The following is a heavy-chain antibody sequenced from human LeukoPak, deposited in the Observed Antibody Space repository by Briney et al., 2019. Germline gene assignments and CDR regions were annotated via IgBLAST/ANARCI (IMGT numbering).Heavy chain of an antibody. V-gene: IGHV1-2*02. J-gene: IGHJ4*02. Sequence: ASVKVSCKASGYTFTGYYMHWVRQAPGQGLEWMGWINPNSGGTNYAQKFQGRVTMTRDTSISTAYMELSRPRSDDTAVYYCARDSTRKGDWDFDYWGQGTLVTVSS. CDR2: INPNSGGT. D-gene: IGHD2-21*02. CDR3: ARDSTRKGDWDFDY. CDR1: GYTFTGYY.